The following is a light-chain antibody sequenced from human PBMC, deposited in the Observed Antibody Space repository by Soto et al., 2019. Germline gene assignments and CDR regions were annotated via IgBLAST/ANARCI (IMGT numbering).Light chain of an antibody. Sequence: QSVLTQPASVSGSPGQSITISCTGTSSDVGSYNLVSWYQQHPGKAPKLMIYEGSKRPSGVSNRFSGSKSGNTASLTISGLQAEDEADYYCCSYASSSTSLFVFGTGTKLTVL. CDR1: SSDVGSYNL. V-gene: IGLV2-23*01. CDR2: EGS. CDR3: CSYASSSTSLFV. J-gene: IGLJ1*01.